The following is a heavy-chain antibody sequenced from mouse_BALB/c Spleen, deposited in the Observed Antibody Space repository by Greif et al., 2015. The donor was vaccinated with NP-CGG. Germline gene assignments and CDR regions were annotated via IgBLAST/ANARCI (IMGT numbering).Heavy chain of an antibody. Sequence: QVQLQQSGSVLVRPGASVKLSCKASGYTFTSSWMHWAKQRPGQGLEWVGEIHPNSGNTNYNEKFKGTATLTVDTSSSTAYVDLSSLTAEDAAVYDGARNYGRSWCAYWGQGTLVTGSA. CDR2: IHPNSGNT. V-gene: IGHV1S130*01. D-gene: IGHD1-1*01. CDR3: ARNYGRSWCAY. J-gene: IGHJ3*01. CDR1: GYTFTSSW.